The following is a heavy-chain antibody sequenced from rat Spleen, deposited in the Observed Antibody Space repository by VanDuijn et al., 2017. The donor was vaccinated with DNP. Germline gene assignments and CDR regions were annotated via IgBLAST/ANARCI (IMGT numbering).Heavy chain of an antibody. CDR2: ISTSGSRT. Sequence: EVRLVESGGGLVQPGRSLKLSCAASGFIFSNYDMAWVRQTPKKGLEWVATISTSGSRTYYPDSVKGRFTISRDNAESSLYLQMNGLKSDDTATYYCARGGNNYATWFAYWGQGTLVTVSS. CDR3: ARGGNNYATWFAY. D-gene: IGHD1-10*01. CDR1: GFIFSNYD. J-gene: IGHJ3*01. V-gene: IGHV5-25*01.